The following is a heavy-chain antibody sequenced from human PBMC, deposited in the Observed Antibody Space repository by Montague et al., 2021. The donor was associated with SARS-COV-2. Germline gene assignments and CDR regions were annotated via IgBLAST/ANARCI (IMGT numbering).Heavy chain of an antibody. V-gene: IGHV4-59*01. CDR1: GGSISRYY. J-gene: IGHJ4*02. CDR3: ARGFDY. Sequence: SETLSLTCTVSGGSISRYYWNWIRQSPGKGLEWIGYIYYTGSTSYNPSLNSRVSISVDTSNNRFSLRLSSVTAADTAVYYCARGFDYWGQGTLVTVSS. CDR2: IYYTGST.